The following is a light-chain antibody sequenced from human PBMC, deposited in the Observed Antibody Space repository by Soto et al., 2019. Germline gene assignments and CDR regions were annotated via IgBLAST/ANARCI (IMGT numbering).Light chain of an antibody. CDR2: DAS. J-gene: IGKJ1*01. V-gene: IGKV1-5*01. CDR1: QTITTW. CDR3: QQYTNTNNPWM. Sequence: DLRVTQSPPTLSSSFGDSVTITCRGSQTITTWMAWYQQKPGKAPKLLVYDASTLQSGVATRFSGSGSGTEFTLIISGLQPEDSATYYCQQYTNTNNPWMFGQGTKVDI.